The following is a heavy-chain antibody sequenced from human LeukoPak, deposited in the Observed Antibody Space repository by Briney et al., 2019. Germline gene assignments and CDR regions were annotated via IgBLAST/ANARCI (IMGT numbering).Heavy chain of an antibody. J-gene: IGHJ6*03. CDR2: IRFDGSDR. V-gene: IGHV3-30*02. CDR3: AKDQEACSGGSCYSGVYYYYYMDV. D-gene: IGHD2-15*01. CDR1: GFSFSNYG. Sequence: GGSLRLSCAASGFSFSNYGMPWVRQAPGKGLEWVAFIRFDGSDRYYTDSVKGRFTLYRDISRNTLYLQMNSLRADDTAVYYCAKDQEACSGGSCYSGVYYYYYMDVWGKGTTVTVSS.